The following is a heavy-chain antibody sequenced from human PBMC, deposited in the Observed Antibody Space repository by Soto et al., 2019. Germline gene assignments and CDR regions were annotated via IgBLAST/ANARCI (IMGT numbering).Heavy chain of an antibody. CDR3: ARSDLGQWLLVY. Sequence: QVQLQESGPGLVKPSQTLSLTCTVSGGSISSGGYYWSWIRQHPGKGLEWIGYIYYSGSTYYNPSLKGRVTISVDTSKNQFSLKLSSVTAADTAVYYCARSDLGQWLLVYWGQGTLVTVSS. V-gene: IGHV4-31*03. CDR2: IYYSGST. J-gene: IGHJ4*02. CDR1: GGSISSGGYY. D-gene: IGHD6-19*01.